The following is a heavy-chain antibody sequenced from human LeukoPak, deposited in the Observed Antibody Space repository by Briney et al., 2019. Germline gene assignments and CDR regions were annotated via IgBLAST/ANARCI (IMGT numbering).Heavy chain of an antibody. J-gene: IGHJ3*01. Sequence: GGSLRLSCAASGFTVSSNYMSWVRQAPGKGLEWVSVIYRGGSTYYADSVKGRFTISRDNSNNTLFLQMNSLRAEDTAVYYCVRDPYYDGPSYGAFNFWGQGTIVTVSS. V-gene: IGHV3-66*01. CDR3: VRDPYYDGPSYGAFNF. D-gene: IGHD3-22*01. CDR1: GFTVSSNY. CDR2: IYRGGST.